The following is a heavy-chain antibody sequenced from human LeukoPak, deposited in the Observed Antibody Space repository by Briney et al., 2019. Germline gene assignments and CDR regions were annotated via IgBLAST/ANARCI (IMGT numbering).Heavy chain of an antibody. Sequence: PSETLSLTCTVSGGSISSNNYYWGWIRQPPGKGLEWIGSIYYSGSTYYNPSLKSRVTMLIDTSKNQFSLKLSSVTAADTAVYYCARGRYSAGDNWFDPWGQGTLVTVSS. V-gene: IGHV4-39*07. CDR1: GGSISSNNYY. J-gene: IGHJ5*02. D-gene: IGHD3-9*01. CDR3: ARGRYSAGDNWFDP. CDR2: IYYSGST.